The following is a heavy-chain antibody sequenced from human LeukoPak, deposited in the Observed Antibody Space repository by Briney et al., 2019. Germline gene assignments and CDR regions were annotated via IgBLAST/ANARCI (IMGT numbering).Heavy chain of an antibody. V-gene: IGHV4-39*01. CDR2: IYYSGST. D-gene: IGHD3-10*01. CDR1: GGSISSSSYY. CDR3: ARSGDVLLWFGEPFDY. J-gene: IGHJ4*02. Sequence: PSETLSLTCTVSGGSISSSSYYWGWIRQPPGKGLEWIGSIYYSGSTYYNPSLKSRVTISVDTSKNQFSLKLSSVTAADAAVYYCARSGDVLLWFGEPFDYWGQGTLVTVSS.